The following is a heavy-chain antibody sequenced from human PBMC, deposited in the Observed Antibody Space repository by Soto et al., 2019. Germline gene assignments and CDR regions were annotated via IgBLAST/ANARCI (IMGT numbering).Heavy chain of an antibody. J-gene: IGHJ4*02. CDR1: GGSISSYY. V-gene: IGHV4-59*12. D-gene: IGHD3-10*01. CDR2: IYYSGST. Sequence: QVQLQESGPGLVKPSETLSLTCTVSGGSISSYYWSWIRQPPGKGLEWIGYIYYSGSTNYNPSLXGRVSLXXATSKNQFALELRSVTAADAVVYYCARRSGSAFDSWGQGTLVTVSS. CDR3: ARRSGSAFDS.